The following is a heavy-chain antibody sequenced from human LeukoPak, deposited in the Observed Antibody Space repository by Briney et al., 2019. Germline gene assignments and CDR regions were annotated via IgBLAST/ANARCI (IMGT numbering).Heavy chain of an antibody. V-gene: IGHV4-59*08. Sequence: SETLSLTCTVSGRSLSSYYWSWIRQPPAKGLEWIGYIYYSGSTNYNPSLKSRVTISVDTSKNQFSLKLSSVTAADTAVYYCARSRVCSSTSCHPFYYGMDVWGQGTTVTVSS. J-gene: IGHJ6*02. D-gene: IGHD2-2*01. CDR2: IYYSGST. CDR1: GRSLSSYY. CDR3: ARSRVCSSTSCHPFYYGMDV.